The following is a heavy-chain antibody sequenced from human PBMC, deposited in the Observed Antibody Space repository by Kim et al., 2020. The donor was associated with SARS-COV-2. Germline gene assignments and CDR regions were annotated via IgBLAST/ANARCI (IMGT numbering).Heavy chain of an antibody. J-gene: IGHJ4*02. V-gene: IGHV3-23*01. Sequence: AAVKGRITITRDNSKNTLYVQMSSLQAEDTVKYCCAKASSNWNYDDYFDYWGQGTLVTVSS. D-gene: IGHD1-7*01. CDR3: AKASSNWNYDDYFDY.